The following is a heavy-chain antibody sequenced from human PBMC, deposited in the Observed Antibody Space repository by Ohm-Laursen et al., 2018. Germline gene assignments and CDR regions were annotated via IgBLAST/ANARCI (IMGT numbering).Heavy chain of an antibody. CDR3: ANSVVPATY. J-gene: IGHJ4*02. CDR1: GYTFTSYY. CDR2: INPSSGST. V-gene: IGHV1-46*04. Sequence: ASVKVSCKASGYTFTSYYMHWVRQAPGQGLEWMGIINPSSGSTCYADSVKGRFTISRDNSENTLYLQMNSLRAEDTAVYYCANSVVPATYWGQGTLVTVSS. D-gene: IGHD2-2*01.